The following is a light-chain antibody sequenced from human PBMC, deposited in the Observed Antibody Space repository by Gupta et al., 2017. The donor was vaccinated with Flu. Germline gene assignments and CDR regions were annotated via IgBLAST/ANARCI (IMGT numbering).Light chain of an antibody. Sequence: QFGLTQPASVSGSPGQSITISCTGTSSDVGAYNYISWFQQHPGKAPKLMIYDVSNRPSGVSNRFSGSKSGNTASLTISGLQAEDEAEYFCTSYTSSTTWVFGGGTKLTAL. V-gene: IGLV2-14*01. CDR2: DVS. CDR1: SSDVGAYNY. CDR3: TSYTSSTTWV. J-gene: IGLJ3*02.